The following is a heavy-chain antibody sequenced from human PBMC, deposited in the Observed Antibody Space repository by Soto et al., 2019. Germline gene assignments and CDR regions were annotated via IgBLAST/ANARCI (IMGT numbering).Heavy chain of an antibody. CDR1: GYTFTSYY. V-gene: IGHV1-46*01. Sequence: GASVKVSCKASGYTFTSYYMHWVRQALGQGLEWMGIINPSGGSTSYAQKFQGRVTMTRDTSTSTVYMELSSLRSEDTAVYYCATLTSYYDFWSCYYPRGGADYGMDVWGQGTTVTVSS. J-gene: IGHJ6*02. D-gene: IGHD3-3*01. CDR2: INPSGGST. CDR3: ATLTSYYDFWSCYYPRGGADYGMDV.